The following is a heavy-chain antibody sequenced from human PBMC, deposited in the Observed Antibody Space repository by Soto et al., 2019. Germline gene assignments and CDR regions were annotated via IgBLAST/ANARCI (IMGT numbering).Heavy chain of an antibody. D-gene: IGHD5-12*01. J-gene: IGHJ6*03. V-gene: IGHV4-31*03. CDR3: ARKDSGYADYMDV. Sequence: QVQLQESGPGLVKPSQTLSLTCTVSGGSISRGGYYWSWSRQHPGKGLEWIGYIYYSGGTYYNPSLKSRVTISVDTSENQFSLRLSSVTAADTAVYYCARKDSGYADYMDVWGKGTTVTVSS. CDR1: GGSISRGGYY. CDR2: IYYSGGT.